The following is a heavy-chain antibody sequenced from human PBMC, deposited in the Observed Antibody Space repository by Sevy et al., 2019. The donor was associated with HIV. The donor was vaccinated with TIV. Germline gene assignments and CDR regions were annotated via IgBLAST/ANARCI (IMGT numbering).Heavy chain of an antibody. CDR3: AKDMKRDYDSSGPIGIPDY. D-gene: IGHD3-22*01. CDR1: GFTFDDYA. CDR2: ISWDGGST. V-gene: IGHV3-43D*03. J-gene: IGHJ4*02. Sequence: GGSLRLSCAASGFTFDDYAMHWVGQAPGKGLEWVSLISWDGGSTYYADSVKGRFTISRDNSKNSLYLQMNSLRAEDTALYYCAKDMKRDYDSSGPIGIPDYWGQGTLVTVSS.